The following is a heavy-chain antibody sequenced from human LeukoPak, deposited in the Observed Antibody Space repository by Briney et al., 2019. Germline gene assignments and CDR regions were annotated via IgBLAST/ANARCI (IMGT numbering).Heavy chain of an antibody. CDR1: SYTFTSYA. CDR2: INPNSGGT. Sequence: ASVKVSCKASSYTFTSYAISWARQAPGQGLEWMGWINPNSGGTNYAQEFQGRVTMTRDTSISTVYMELSRLRSDDTAVYYCARDRLRLGYERTNWFDPWGQGTLVTVSS. J-gene: IGHJ5*02. CDR3: ARDRLRLGYERTNWFDP. D-gene: IGHD2-15*01. V-gene: IGHV1-2*02.